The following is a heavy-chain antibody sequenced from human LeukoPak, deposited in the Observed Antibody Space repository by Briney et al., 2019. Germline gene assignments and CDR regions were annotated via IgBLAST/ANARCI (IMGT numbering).Heavy chain of an antibody. J-gene: IGHJ4*02. CDR2: IYHSGST. Sequence: SETLSLTCTVSGYSINSGYYWGWIRQPPGKGLEWIGIIYHSGSTYYNPSLKSRVTISVDTSKNQFSLKVSSVTAADTAVYYCAKRGNWGSFDYWGQGTLVTVSS. D-gene: IGHD7-27*01. CDR1: GYSINSGYY. CDR3: AKRGNWGSFDY. V-gene: IGHV4-38-2*02.